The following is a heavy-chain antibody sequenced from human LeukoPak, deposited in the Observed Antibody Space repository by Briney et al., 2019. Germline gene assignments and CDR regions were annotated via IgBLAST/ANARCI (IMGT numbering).Heavy chain of an antibody. V-gene: IGHV3-33*01. Sequence: GGSLRLSCAASGFTFSSYGMHWVRQAPGKGLKWVAVIWYDGSNQYYADSVKGRFTISRDNSKNTLYLQMNSLRAEDTAVYYCARAPTGGGDDYFDYWGQRTLVTVSS. D-gene: IGHD2-21*01. J-gene: IGHJ4*02. CDR1: GFTFSSYG. CDR2: IWYDGSNQ. CDR3: ARAPTGGGDDYFDY.